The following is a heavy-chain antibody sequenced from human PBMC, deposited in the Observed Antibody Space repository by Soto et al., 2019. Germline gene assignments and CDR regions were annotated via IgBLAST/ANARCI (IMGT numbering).Heavy chain of an antibody. D-gene: IGHD3-22*01. CDR3: AKDLKVGVGYYDSSGYPNWFDT. Sequence: GGSLRLPCAASGFTFSSYGMHWVRQAPGKGLEWVAVISYDGSNKYYADSVKGRFTISRDNSKNTLYLQMNSLRAEDTAVYYCAKDLKVGVGYYDSSGYPNWFDTWGQGTLVTVSS. CDR1: GFTFSSYG. CDR2: ISYDGSNK. J-gene: IGHJ5*02. V-gene: IGHV3-30*18.